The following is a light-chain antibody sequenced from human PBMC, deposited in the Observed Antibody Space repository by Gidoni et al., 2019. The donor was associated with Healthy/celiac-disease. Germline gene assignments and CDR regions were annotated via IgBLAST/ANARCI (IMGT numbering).Light chain of an antibody. Sequence: DIQMTQSPSSLSASVGDRVTITCRASQRISSYLNWYQQKPGKAPKLLIYAASSLQSGVPSRSSGSGSGTDFTLTISSLQPEDVATYYCQQSYSTPYTFGQGTKLEIK. J-gene: IGKJ2*01. CDR1: QRISSY. CDR2: AAS. V-gene: IGKV1-39*01. CDR3: QQSYSTPYT.